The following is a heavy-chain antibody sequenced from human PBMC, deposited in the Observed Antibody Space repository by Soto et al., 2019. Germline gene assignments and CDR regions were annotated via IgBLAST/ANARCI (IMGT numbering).Heavy chain of an antibody. D-gene: IGHD2-15*01. CDR3: ARDPPGSGHNYDY. Sequence: ASVKVSCKASGYTFPSYSINLLRQAPGQALEWMGYINAGDASTKYSQKFQGRVTITRDTSASTSYMQLSSLISEDTAVYYCARDPPGSGHNYDYWGQGTLVTVSS. CDR1: GYTFPSYS. CDR2: INAGDAST. V-gene: IGHV1-3*01. J-gene: IGHJ4*02.